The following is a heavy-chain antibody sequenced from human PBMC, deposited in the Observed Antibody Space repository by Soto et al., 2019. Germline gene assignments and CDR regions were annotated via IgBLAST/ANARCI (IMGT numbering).Heavy chain of an antibody. J-gene: IGHJ6*02. V-gene: IGHV4-4*07. CDR2: IYTSGST. CDR3: ARAPPIHLDDFWSGYSPYGMDV. CDR1: GGSISSYY. D-gene: IGHD3-3*01. Sequence: SETLSLTCTVSGGSISSYYWSWIRQPAGKGLEWIGRIYTSGSTNYNPSLRSRVTMSVDTSKNQFSLKLSSVTAADTAVYYCARAPPIHLDDFWSGYSPYGMDVWGQGTTVTVSS.